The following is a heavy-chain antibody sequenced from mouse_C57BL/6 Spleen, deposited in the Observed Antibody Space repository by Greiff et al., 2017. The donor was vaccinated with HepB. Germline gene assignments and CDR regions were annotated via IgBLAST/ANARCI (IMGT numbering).Heavy chain of an antibody. CDR1: GFSLTSYG. J-gene: IGHJ3*01. Sequence: VKLKQSGPGLVAPSQSLSITCTVSGFSLTSYGVHWVRQPPGKGLEWLVVIWSDGSTTYNSALKSRLSISKDNSKSQVFLKMNSLQTDDTAMYYCARHEIDGYYFAYWGQGTLVTVSA. D-gene: IGHD2-3*01. CDR3: ARHEIDGYYFAY. CDR2: IWSDGST. V-gene: IGHV2-6-1*01.